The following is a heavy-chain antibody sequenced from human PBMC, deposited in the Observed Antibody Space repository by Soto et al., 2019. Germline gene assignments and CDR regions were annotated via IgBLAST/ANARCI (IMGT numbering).Heavy chain of an antibody. V-gene: IGHV3-7*03. CDR2: IRQDGGEQ. D-gene: IGHD6-13*01. CDR1: GFTFSNYW. CDR3: AKDHERLILGIAFDH. J-gene: IGHJ4*02. Sequence: EVQLVESGGGLVQPGGSLRLSCVASGFTFSNYWMGWIRQAPGKGLEWVANIRQDGGEQFYVDSVKGRFTISRDNADNLVYLQMTSLRVEDTAVYYCAKDHERLILGIAFDHWGQGTLVTVSS.